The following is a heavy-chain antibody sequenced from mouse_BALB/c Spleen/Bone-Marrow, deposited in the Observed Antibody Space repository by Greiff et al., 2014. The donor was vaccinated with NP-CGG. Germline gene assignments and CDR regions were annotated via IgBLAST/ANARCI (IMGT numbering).Heavy chain of an antibody. CDR1: GYSFTSYW. J-gene: IGHJ4*01. D-gene: IGHD2-12*01. CDR2: ISPSNGRS. CDR3: TRSELRRGGYALDY. Sequence: QVQLQQPRAELVKPGASVKLSCKASGYSFTSYWMHWVKQRPGQGLEWIGEISPSNGRSNYNEKFESKATLTVDKSSSTAYMQLSGLTSEDSAVYYCTRSELRRGGYALDYWGLGTSVTVSS. V-gene: IGHV1S81*02.